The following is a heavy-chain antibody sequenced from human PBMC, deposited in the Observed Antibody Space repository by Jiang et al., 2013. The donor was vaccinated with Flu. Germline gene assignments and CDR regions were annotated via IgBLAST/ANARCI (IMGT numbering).Heavy chain of an antibody. CDR1: GFTFSSYA. V-gene: IGHV3-30-3*01. D-gene: IGHD6-13*01. CDR2: YHMMEAI. Sequence: SLRLSCAASGFTFSSYAMHGSARLQARGWSGWQLYHMMEAINTTQTPXRGRFTISRDNSKNTLYLQMNSLRAEDTAVYYCAREGAAAGLGGYYYGMDVVGPRDHGHRLL. CDR3: AREGAAAGLGGYYYGMDV. J-gene: IGHJ6*02.